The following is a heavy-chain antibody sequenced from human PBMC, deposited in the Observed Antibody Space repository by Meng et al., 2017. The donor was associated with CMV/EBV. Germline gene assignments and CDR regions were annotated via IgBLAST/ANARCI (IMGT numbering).Heavy chain of an antibody. V-gene: IGHV1-2*02. CDR2: INPNSGGT. Sequence: KASGYTCTGYYMHWVRQAPGQGLEWMGWINPNSGGTNYAQKFQGRVTMTRDTSISTAYMELSRLRSDDTAVYYCALGGSYESDNWFDPWGQGTLVTVSS. CDR1: GYTCTGYY. CDR3: ALGGSYESDNWFDP. J-gene: IGHJ5*02. D-gene: IGHD5-18*01.